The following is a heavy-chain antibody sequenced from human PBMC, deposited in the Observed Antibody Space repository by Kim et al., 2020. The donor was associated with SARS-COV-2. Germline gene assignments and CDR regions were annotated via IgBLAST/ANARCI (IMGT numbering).Heavy chain of an antibody. J-gene: IGHJ4*02. V-gene: IGHV4-39*01. Sequence: SETLSLTCTVSGGSISSSFNYWGWIRQPPGKGLEWIGSVYHSGSTYDSPSLKSRVTVSVDTSKNQFSLKVTSVTAADTAVYFCARLPHASSGYVDCWGLGLLVTVSS. D-gene: IGHD3-22*01. CDR3: ARLPHASSGYVDC. CDR2: VYHSGST. CDR1: GGSISSSFNY.